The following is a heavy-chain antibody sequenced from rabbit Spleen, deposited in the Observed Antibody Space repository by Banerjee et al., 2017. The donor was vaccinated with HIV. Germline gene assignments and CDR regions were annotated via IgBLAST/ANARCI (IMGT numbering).Heavy chain of an antibody. Sequence: ELVESGGGLVQPGESLKLSCKVSGIDFSSYGISWDRQAPGKGPEWIAYIYPGFGLKKYANSVKGRFTISSDNAQNTVFLQMTSLTASDTATYFCARGFPSSSGYYLNLWGPGTLVTVS. CDR3: ARGFPSSSGYYLNL. CDR2: IYPGFGLK. J-gene: IGHJ4*01. V-gene: IGHV1S47*01. D-gene: IGHD1-1*01. CDR1: GIDFSSYG.